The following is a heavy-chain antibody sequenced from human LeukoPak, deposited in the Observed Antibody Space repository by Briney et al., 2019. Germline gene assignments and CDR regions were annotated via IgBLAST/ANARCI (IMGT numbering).Heavy chain of an antibody. Sequence: PSETLSLTCAVYGGSFSGYYWSWIRQPPGKGLEWIGEINHSGSTNYNPYLKSRVTISVDTSKNQFSLKLSSVTAADTAVYYCARGQDIVVVPSRGDNWFDPWGQGTLVTVSS. D-gene: IGHD2-2*01. CDR1: GGSFSGYY. CDR2: INHSGST. V-gene: IGHV4-34*01. J-gene: IGHJ5*02. CDR3: ARGQDIVVVPSRGDNWFDP.